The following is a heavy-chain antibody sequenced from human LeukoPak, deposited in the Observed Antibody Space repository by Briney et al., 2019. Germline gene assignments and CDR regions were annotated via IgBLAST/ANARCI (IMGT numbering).Heavy chain of an antibody. CDR3: ARQGEVLWFGELFPHSWFDP. CDR1: GYSFTSYW. D-gene: IGHD3-10*01. V-gene: IGHV5-51*01. CDR2: IYPGDSDT. J-gene: IGHJ5*02. Sequence: GESLKISCRGSGYSFTSYWIGWVRQMPGKGLEWMGIIYPGDSDTRYSPSFQGQVTISADKSISTAYLQWSSLKASDTAMYYCARQGEVLWFGELFPHSWFDPWGQGTLVTVSS.